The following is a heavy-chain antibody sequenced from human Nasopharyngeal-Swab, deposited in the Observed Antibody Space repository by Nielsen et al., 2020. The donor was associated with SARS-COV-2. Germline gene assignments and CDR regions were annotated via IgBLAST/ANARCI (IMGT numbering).Heavy chain of an antibody. D-gene: IGHD1-26*01. Sequence: GESLKISCAASELTMSRNGMHWVRQAPGKGLEWVAYIRSSSSTSYYADSVKGRFTISRDNPKNSLYLQMNSLRDEDTALYYWARDVAIVGATLENWGQGTLVTVSS. CDR1: ELTMSRNG. CDR3: ARDVAIVGATLEN. J-gene: IGHJ4*02. V-gene: IGHV3-48*02. CDR2: IRSSSSTS.